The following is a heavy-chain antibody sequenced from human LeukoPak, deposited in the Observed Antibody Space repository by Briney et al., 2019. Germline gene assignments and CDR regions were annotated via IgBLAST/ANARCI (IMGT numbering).Heavy chain of an antibody. D-gene: IGHD6-13*01. Sequence: GGSLRLSCAASGFTFSSYGMHWVRQAPGKGLEWVAVIWYDGSNKYYADSVKGRFTISRDNSKNTLYLQMNSLRAEDTAVYYCATPHSYSSSWYTPVVYWGQGTLVTVSS. CDR1: GFTFSSYG. CDR3: ATPHSYSSSWYTPVVY. J-gene: IGHJ4*02. V-gene: IGHV3-33*01. CDR2: IWYDGSNK.